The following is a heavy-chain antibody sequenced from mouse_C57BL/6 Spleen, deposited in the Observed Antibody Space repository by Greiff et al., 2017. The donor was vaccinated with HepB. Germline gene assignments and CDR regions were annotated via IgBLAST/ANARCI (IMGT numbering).Heavy chain of an antibody. J-gene: IGHJ2*01. CDR1: GYTFTSYW. V-gene: IGHV1-52*01. CDR3: AREVLRSHYFDY. D-gene: IGHD1-1*01. CDR2: IDPSDSET. Sequence: VQLQQPGAELVRPGSSVKLSCKASGYTFTSYWMHWVKQRPIQGLEWIGNIDPSDSETHYNQKFKDKATLTVDKSSSTAYMQLSSLTSEDSAVYVCAREVLRSHYFDYWGQGTTLTVSS.